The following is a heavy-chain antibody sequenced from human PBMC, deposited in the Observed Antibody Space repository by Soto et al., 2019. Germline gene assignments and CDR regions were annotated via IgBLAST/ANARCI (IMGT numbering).Heavy chain of an antibody. V-gene: IGHV3-48*02. CDR3: ARGPSAAAPLSDWYFDL. Sequence: ESGGGLVLPGGSLRLSCAASGFTFSGYSMNWVRQAPGKGLEWVSYIASTSWNIYYADTVKGRFTIPRDNAKNSLYLQMNSLRDEDTAVYYCARGPSAAAPLSDWYFDLWGRGTLVTVSS. CDR2: IASTSWNI. D-gene: IGHD2-2*01. J-gene: IGHJ2*01. CDR1: GFTFSGYS.